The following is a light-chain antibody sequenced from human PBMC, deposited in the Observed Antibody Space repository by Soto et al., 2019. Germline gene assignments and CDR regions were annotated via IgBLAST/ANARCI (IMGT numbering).Light chain of an antibody. J-gene: IGKJ4*01. CDR3: QQSDTTPALS. Sequence: DIQMTQSPSSLSASVGDTVTITCRASQNILNSLNWYQQRPGKAPKLLISGATTLEGGVPSRFSGSGSGTDFTLSISSLHPEDFAAYDCQQSDTTPALSFGGGTKVEL. CDR1: QNILNS. V-gene: IGKV1-39*01. CDR2: GAT.